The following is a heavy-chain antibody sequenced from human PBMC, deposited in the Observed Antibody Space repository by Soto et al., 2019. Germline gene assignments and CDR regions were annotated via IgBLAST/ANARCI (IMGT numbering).Heavy chain of an antibody. CDR2: INPSGGTT. CDR3: ARGPHIAVDHYKKYYFDY. Sequence: ASVKVSCKASGYTFTYNFMHWVRQAPGQGLEWMGIINPSGGTTRAAQKFQDRVTMTRDTSTSTVYMELSSLRSEDTAVYYCARGPHIAVDHYKKYYFDYWGQGTLVTVSS. V-gene: IGHV1-46*01. D-gene: IGHD2-15*01. J-gene: IGHJ4*02. CDR1: GYTFTYNF.